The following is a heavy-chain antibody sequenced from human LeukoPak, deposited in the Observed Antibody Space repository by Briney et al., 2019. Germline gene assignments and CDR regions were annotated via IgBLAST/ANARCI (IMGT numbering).Heavy chain of an antibody. CDR1: GFTFSSYA. CDR3: AKFGSSWYGIDY. V-gene: IGHV3-30-3*02. J-gene: IGHJ4*02. Sequence: PGGSLRLSCAASGFTFSSYAMHWVRQAPGKGLEWVAVISYDGSNKYYADSVKGRFTISRDNSKNTLYLQMNSLRAEDTAVYYCAKFGSSWYGIDYWGQGTLVTVSS. D-gene: IGHD6-13*01. CDR2: ISYDGSNK.